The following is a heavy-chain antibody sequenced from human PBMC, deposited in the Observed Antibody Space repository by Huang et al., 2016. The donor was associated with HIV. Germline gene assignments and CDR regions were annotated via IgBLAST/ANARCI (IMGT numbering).Heavy chain of an antibody. Sequence: QVQLVESGGGVVQPGGSLRLSCAASGFTFSSYGMHWVRQAPGKGLEWVAFIRYDGSNKYYADSVRGRCTISRDKSKNTLYLQMNSLRAEDTAVYYCAKGSMANAFDIWGQGTMVTVSS. CDR1: GFTFSSYG. V-gene: IGHV3-30*02. CDR3: AKGSMANAFDI. CDR2: IRYDGSNK. J-gene: IGHJ3*02. D-gene: IGHD3-10*01.